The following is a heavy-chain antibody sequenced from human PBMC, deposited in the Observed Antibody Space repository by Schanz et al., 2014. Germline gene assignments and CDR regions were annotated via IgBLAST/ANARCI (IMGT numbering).Heavy chain of an antibody. D-gene: IGHD3-10*01. Sequence: QVQLVQSGAEMKKPGASVKVSCKASGYTFTGYYMHWVRQAPGQGLEWMGWINPNSGTTNYAQKCQGWVTMTRDTSISTAYMELSRLTSEDTAVHYCARGRGFYDYWGQGTLVTVSS. CDR3: ARGRGFYDY. CDR1: GYTFTGYY. CDR2: INPNSGTT. V-gene: IGHV1-2*04. J-gene: IGHJ4*02.